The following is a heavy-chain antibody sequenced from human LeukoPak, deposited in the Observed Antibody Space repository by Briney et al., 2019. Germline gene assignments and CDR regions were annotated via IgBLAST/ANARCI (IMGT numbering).Heavy chain of an antibody. D-gene: IGHD3-10*02. V-gene: IGHV3-21*01. CDR3: AELGITMIGGV. Sequence: PGGSLRLSCAASGFTFSNYAMNWVRQAPGKGLEWVSSISGDSTDIYYADSVRGRFTISRDNAKNSLYLQMNSLRAEDTAVYYCAELGITMIGGVWGKGTTVTISS. CDR1: GFTFSNYA. J-gene: IGHJ6*04. CDR2: ISGDSTDI.